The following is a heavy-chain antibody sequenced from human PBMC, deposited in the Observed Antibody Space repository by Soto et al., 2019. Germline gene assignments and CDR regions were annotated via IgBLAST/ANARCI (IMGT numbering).Heavy chain of an antibody. CDR3: AKDYYGSGLGS. Sequence: QVRLQQWGTGLVKPSETLSLTCAVYGGSFSTYYWSWIRQSPGKGLEWIGEINHSGNTNYNPSLKSRRTISVDTSNKQFSLNLSSVTAAETAIYFCAKDYYGSGLGSWGQGTLVTVSS. V-gene: IGHV4-34*01. D-gene: IGHD3-10*01. CDR1: GGSFSTYY. CDR2: INHSGNT. J-gene: IGHJ5*02.